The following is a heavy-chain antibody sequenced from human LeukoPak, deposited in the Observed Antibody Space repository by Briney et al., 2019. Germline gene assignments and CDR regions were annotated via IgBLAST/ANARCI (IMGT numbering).Heavy chain of an antibody. CDR2: ISSSSSYI. CDR3: AGGYCSGGSCYRTYYGMDV. Sequence: GGSLRLSCAASGFTFSSYSMNWVRQAPGKGLEWVASISSSSSYIYYADSVKGRFTISRDNAKNSLYLQMNSLRAEDTAVYYCAGGYCSGGSCYRTYYGMDVWGQGTTVTVSS. CDR1: GFTFSSYS. D-gene: IGHD2-15*01. V-gene: IGHV3-21*01. J-gene: IGHJ6*02.